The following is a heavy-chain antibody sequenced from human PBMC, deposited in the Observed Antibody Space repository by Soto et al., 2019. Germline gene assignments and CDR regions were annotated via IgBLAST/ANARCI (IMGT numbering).Heavy chain of an antibody. D-gene: IGHD4-17*01. CDR1: GDTFTSYY. CDR2: INPSGGST. CDR3: ARGATVLTFPVWFDP. V-gene: IGHV1-46*03. Sequence: QVQLVQSGAEVKKPGASVKVSCKASGDTFTSYYMHWVRQAPGQGLEWMGIINPSGGSTSYAQKFQGRVTMTRDTSTSTVYMELSSLRSEDTAVYYCARGATVLTFPVWFDPWGQGTLVTVSS. J-gene: IGHJ5*02.